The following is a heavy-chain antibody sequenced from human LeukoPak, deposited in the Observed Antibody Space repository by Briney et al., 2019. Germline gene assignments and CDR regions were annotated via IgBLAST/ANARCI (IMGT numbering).Heavy chain of an antibody. CDR3: ARETLFGDHWFDP. CDR1: GGSISSGDYY. Sequence: SQTLSHTCTVSGGSISSGDYYWTWIRQPPGRGLEWIGYIYYSGSTSYNPSLKSRVTISVDTSKNQFSLKLSSVAAADTAVFYCARETLFGDHWFDPWGQGTLVTVSS. CDR2: IYYSGST. J-gene: IGHJ5*02. D-gene: IGHD3-10*02. V-gene: IGHV4-30-4*01.